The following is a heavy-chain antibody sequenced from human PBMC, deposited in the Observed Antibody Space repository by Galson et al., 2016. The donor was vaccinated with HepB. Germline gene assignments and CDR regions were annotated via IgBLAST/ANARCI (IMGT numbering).Heavy chain of an antibody. J-gene: IGHJ3*02. CDR1: GFSFSIYS. Sequence: SLRLSCAASGFSFSIYSMNWVRQAPGKGLEWVSAIRGSGTGTTYTDSVKGRFTISSDNSKNTLYLQMNSPRAEDAAVYYCAKIRPVGYNRGWGGSFDIWGRGTMVTVSS. D-gene: IGHD6-19*01. CDR3: AKIRPVGYNRGWGGSFDI. CDR2: IRGSGTGT. V-gene: IGHV3-23*01.